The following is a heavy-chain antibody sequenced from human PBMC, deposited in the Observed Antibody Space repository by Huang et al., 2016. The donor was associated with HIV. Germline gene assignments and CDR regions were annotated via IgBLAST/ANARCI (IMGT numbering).Heavy chain of an antibody. CDR1: GGTFSSYG. CDR3: ARAPIAGGGRDFDEGAEYDY. CDR2: IIPIFGIA. J-gene: IGHJ4*02. V-gene: IGHV1-69*01. D-gene: IGHD6-13*01. Sequence: QVKLVQSGAEVKKPGSSVKVSCKASGGTFSSYGISWVRQAPGQGLEWMGGIIPIFGIAKDAQKVQDRVTITADESTSTTYMEVSSLRSEDTAVYYGARAPIAGGGRDFDEGAEYDYWGQGTLVTVSS.